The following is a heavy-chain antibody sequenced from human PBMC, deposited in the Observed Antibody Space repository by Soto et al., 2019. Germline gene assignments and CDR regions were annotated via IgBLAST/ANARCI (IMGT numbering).Heavy chain of an antibody. CDR3: SRSLNS. J-gene: IGHJ4*02. CDR2: INPDGSEK. V-gene: IGHV3-7*01. CDR1: GFTFSSFW. Sequence: VGSLRLSCAASGFTFSSFWMDWVRQAPGKGLEWVANINPDGSEKHYVDSVKGRFTIPRDNVRNSLYLQMSSLTAEDSALYYCSRSLNSWGQGTRVTVSS.